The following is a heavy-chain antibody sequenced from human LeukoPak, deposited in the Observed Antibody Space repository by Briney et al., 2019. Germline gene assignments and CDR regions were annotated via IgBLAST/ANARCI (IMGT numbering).Heavy chain of an antibody. J-gene: IGHJ4*02. V-gene: IGHV3-66*01. CDR1: GFTVSTNY. D-gene: IGHD5-18*01. CDR3: ARDVMDKALVM. CDR2: IYSGGST. Sequence: GGSLRLSCAASGFTVSTNYMSWVRQAPGKGLEWVSVIYSGGSTYYADSVKGRFTISRDKSKNTLYLQMNSMRAEDTAVYYCARDVMDKALVMGGQGTLVTVSS.